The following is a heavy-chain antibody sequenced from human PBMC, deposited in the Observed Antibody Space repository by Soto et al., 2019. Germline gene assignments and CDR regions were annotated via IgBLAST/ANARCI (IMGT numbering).Heavy chain of an antibody. CDR3: ARDRVGAISPYYYGMDV. D-gene: IGHD1-26*01. J-gene: IGHJ6*02. V-gene: IGHV3-53*01. Sequence: GGSQSLCGAASGFTLGSNYMLLVRSAPGKGLEWVSVIYSGGSTYYADSVKGRFTISRDNSKNTLYLQMNSLRAEDTAVYYCARDRVGAISPYYYGMDVWGQGTTVNASS. CDR1: GFTLGSNY. CDR2: IYSGGST.